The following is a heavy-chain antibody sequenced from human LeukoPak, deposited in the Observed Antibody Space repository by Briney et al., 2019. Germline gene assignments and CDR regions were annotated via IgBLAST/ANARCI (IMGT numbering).Heavy chain of an antibody. D-gene: IGHD2-2*01. CDR2: ISSSSSYI. Sequence: GGPLRLSCAASGFTFSSYSINWVRQAPGKWLEWVSSISSSSSYIYYADSVKGRFTISRDNAKNSLYLQMNSLRAEDTAVYYCARDIVVVPATLGYWGQGTLVTVSS. CDR1: GFTFSSYS. CDR3: ARDIVVVPATLGY. J-gene: IGHJ4*02. V-gene: IGHV3-21*01.